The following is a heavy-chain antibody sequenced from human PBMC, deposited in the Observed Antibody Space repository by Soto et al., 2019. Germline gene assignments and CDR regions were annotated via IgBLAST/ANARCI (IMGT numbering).Heavy chain of an antibody. V-gene: IGHV3-23*01. CDR2: ISSVGGDA. Sequence: GSLRLSCAASGFTFNNFAMSWVRQAPGEGLEWVSGISSVGGDANYADSVKGRFTISRDNSKNTVYLQMNSLRGEDTAVYYCAKDRMPVSGSSFDFWGQGILVTVSS. J-gene: IGHJ4*02. CDR1: GFTFNNFA. D-gene: IGHD6-19*01. CDR3: AKDRMPVSGSSFDF.